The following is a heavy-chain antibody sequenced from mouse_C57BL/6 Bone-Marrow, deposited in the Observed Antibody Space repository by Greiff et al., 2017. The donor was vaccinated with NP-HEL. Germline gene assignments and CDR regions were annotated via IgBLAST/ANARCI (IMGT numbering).Heavy chain of an antibody. D-gene: IGHD1-1*01. CDR1: GFTFSSYT. J-gene: IGHJ2*01. Sequence: EVMLVESGGGLVKPGGSLKLSCAASGFTFSSYTMSWVRQTPEKRLEWVATISGGGGNTYYPDSVKGRFTISRDNATNTLYLQMSSLRSEDTALYYCASHYYGSSYNYWGQGTTLTVSS. CDR2: ISGGGGNT. V-gene: IGHV5-9*01. CDR3: ASHYYGSSYNY.